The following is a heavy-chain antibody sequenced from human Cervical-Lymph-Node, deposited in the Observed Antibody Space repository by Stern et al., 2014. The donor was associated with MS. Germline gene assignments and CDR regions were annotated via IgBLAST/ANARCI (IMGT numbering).Heavy chain of an antibody. CDR1: GYTFTRHP. Sequence: QVQLVQSGAEVKKPGASVKVSCKASGYTFTRHPLHWVRQAPGQGLEWMGWINIGNSNTKFSQKFQGRVSITRATLATTVYMELSSLVSEDTAVYYCARFLTGYENYFDFWGQGTLVTVSS. V-gene: IGHV1-3*04. J-gene: IGHJ4*02. D-gene: IGHD3-9*01. CDR3: ARFLTGYENYFDF. CDR2: INIGNSNT.